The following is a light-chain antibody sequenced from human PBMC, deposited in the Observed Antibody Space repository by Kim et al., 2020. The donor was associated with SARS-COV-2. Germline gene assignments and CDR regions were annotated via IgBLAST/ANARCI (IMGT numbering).Light chain of an antibody. CDR3: QQYGSSPWA. V-gene: IGKV3-20*01. CDR1: HGVSNNY. J-gene: IGKJ1*01. CDR2: GSS. Sequence: EIVLTQSPGTLSLSPGDRATLSCRASHGVSNNYLAWYQHKPGQAPRLLIYGSSSRATGIPDRFSGSGSGTDFTLTIARLEPEDFAVYYCQQYGSSPWAFGQGAKVDIK.